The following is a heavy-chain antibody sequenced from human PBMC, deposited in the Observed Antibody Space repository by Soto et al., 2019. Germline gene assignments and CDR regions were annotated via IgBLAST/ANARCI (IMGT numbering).Heavy chain of an antibody. D-gene: IGHD2-15*01. V-gene: IGHV3-23*01. Sequence: RQETGKGMEWVSDISSNSSSTYYADSVKGRFTISRDFSKNTLYLQMNSLRAEDTAVYYCAKGADPVVRIYYYDYGIDVWGQGTTVTGSS. J-gene: IGHJ6*02. CDR3: AKGADPVVRIYYYDYGIDV. CDR2: ISSNSSST.